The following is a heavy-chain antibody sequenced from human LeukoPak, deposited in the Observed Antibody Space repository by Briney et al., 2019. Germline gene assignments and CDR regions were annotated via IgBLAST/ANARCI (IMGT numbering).Heavy chain of an antibody. D-gene: IGHD3-10*01. Sequence: GGSLRLSCAASGFTFSSYNMNWVRQAPGKGLEWVSSISSSSSYIYYADSVKGRFTISRDNAKNSLYLQMNSLRADDTAVYYCATERRGVFESWGQGSLVTVSS. CDR3: ATERRGVFES. CDR2: ISSSSSYI. V-gene: IGHV3-21*04. CDR1: GFTFSSYN. J-gene: IGHJ4*02.